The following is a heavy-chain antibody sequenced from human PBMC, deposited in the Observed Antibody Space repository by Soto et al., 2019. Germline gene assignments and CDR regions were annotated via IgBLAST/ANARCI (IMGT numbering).Heavy chain of an antibody. Sequence: QVQLQESGPGLVKPSETLSLTCTVSGGSISSYYWSCIRQPPGKGLEWIGYIYYSGSTNYNPSLKSRVTISVDPSKNQFSLKLSSVTAADTAVYYCARYSAAGYYSYGMDVWGQGTTVTVSS. V-gene: IGHV4-59*01. CDR1: GGSISSYY. D-gene: IGHD6-13*01. J-gene: IGHJ6*02. CDR3: ARYSAAGYYSYGMDV. CDR2: IYYSGST.